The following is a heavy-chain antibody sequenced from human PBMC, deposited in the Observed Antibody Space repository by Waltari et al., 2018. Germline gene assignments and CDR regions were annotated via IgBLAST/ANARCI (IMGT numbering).Heavy chain of an antibody. CDR3: AREGYCSGGSCEYYYYYGMDV. J-gene: IGHJ6*02. Sequence: QVQLQESGPGVVKPSGTLSLTCGVSGGYITSSNWWSWVRQPPGKGLEWIGDIYHIGTTNYNPSLKSRVTISLGKSENHFSLRLTSVTAADTAVYYCAREGYCSGGSCEYYYYYGMDVWGQGTTVTVSS. CDR1: GGYITSSNW. V-gene: IGHV4-4*02. CDR2: IYHIGTT. D-gene: IGHD2-15*01.